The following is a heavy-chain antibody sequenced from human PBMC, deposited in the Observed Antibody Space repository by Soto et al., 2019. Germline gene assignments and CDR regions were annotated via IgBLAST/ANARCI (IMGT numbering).Heavy chain of an antibody. V-gene: IGHV1-69*13. D-gene: IGHD6-6*01. CDR1: GGTFSSYA. CDR3: ARSYGSSSGELDY. CDR2: IIPIFGTA. Sequence: SVKFSCKASGGTFSSYAISWVRQAPGQGLECMGGIIPIFGTANYAQKFQGRVTITAEXXXSXXXMXLXXLRXEXTAVYYCARSYGSSSGELDYWGQGTLVTVSS. J-gene: IGHJ4*02.